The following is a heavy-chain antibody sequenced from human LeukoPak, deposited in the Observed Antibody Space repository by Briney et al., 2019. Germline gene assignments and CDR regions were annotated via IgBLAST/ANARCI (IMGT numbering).Heavy chain of an antibody. CDR1: GYSISSGYY. CDR2: IYHSGST. V-gene: IGHV4-38-2*02. D-gene: IGHD3-9*01. Sequence: SETLSLTCTVSGYSISSGYYWGWIRQPPGKGLEWIGSIYHSGSTYYNPSLKSRVTISVDTSKNQFSLKLSSVTAADTAVYYCARVELRYFDWLSLIDRVDYWGQGTLVTVSS. J-gene: IGHJ4*02. CDR3: ARVELRYFDWLSLIDRVDY.